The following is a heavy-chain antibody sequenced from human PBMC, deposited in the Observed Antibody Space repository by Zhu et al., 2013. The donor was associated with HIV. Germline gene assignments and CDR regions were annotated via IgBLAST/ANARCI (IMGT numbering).Heavy chain of an antibody. J-gene: IGHJ6*02. Sequence: QVQLVQSGAEVKKPGSSVKVSCKASGGTFSSYTISWVRQAPGQGLEWMGRIIPILGIANYAQKFQGRVTITADKSTSTAYMELSSLRSEDTAVYYCARRSKIIGYYYGMDVWGQGTTVTVSS. CDR3: ARRSKIIGYYYGMDV. V-gene: IGHV1-69*02. D-gene: IGHD3-16*02. CDR1: GGTFSSYT. CDR2: IIPILGIA.